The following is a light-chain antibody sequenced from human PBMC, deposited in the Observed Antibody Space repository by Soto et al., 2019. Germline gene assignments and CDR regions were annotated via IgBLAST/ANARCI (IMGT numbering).Light chain of an antibody. CDR1: QSVSSSY. J-gene: IGKJ5*01. CDR2: DAS. CDR3: HQYGSSTIT. V-gene: IGKV3D-20*01. Sequence: EIVLTQSPATLSLSPGERATLSCGASQSVSSSYFAWYQQKPGLAPRLLIYDASIRTTGIPDRFSGSGSGSDFNLTISRRGPEYFAVYYCHQYGSSTITFGQGTRLEIK.